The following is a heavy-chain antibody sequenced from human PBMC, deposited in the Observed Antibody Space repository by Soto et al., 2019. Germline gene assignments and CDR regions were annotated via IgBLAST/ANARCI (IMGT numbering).Heavy chain of an antibody. CDR2: IWYDGSNK. J-gene: IGHJ6*03. V-gene: IGHV3-33*01. CDR3: ARGATVTTHYYYYYYMDV. D-gene: IGHD4-17*01. Sequence: GGFLRLSCAASGFTFSSYGMHWVRQAPGKGLEWVAVIWYDGSNKYYADSVKGRFTISRDNSKNTLYLQMNSLRAEDTAVYYCARGATVTTHYYYYYYMDVWGKGTTVTVSS. CDR1: GFTFSSYG.